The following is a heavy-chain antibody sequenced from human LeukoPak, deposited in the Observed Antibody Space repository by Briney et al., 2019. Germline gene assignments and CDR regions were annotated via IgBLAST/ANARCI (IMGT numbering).Heavy chain of an antibody. J-gene: IGHJ6*02. D-gene: IGHD4-17*01. V-gene: IGHV4-30-4*01. CDR2: ILYSGDT. CDR3: AYDYATKGDHYGLDV. Sequence: SETLSLTCSVSGGSIISANYYWSWIRQPPGKGLEWIGYILYSGDTYYNPSLKSRLTISVDMSKNQFSLKLSSVTAADTAVYYCAYDYATKGDHYGLDVWGQGTTVIVSS. CDR1: GGSIISANYY.